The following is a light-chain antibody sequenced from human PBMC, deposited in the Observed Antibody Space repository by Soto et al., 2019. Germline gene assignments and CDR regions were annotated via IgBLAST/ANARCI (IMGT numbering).Light chain of an antibody. J-gene: IGKJ4*01. CDR1: QSVISSY. Sequence: EIELTQSPGTLSLSPGERATLSCRASQSVISSYLAWYQQKPGQAPRLLIYDASSRATGIPDRFSGSGSGTDFTLTISRLQPEDFAVYYCQQYASSPLTFGGGTKVELK. CDR2: DAS. CDR3: QQYASSPLT. V-gene: IGKV3-20*01.